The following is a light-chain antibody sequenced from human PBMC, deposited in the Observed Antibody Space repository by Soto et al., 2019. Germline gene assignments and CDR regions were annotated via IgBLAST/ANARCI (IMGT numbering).Light chain of an antibody. Sequence: EIVMTQSPATLSVSPGERATLSCWASQSVSSSLAWYQQKPGQAPRLLIYGASTRATGIPARFSGSGSGTVFTFNIISLQSEDFAVYFCQQYNKWPLSFGGGTKVAI. J-gene: IGKJ4*01. CDR2: GAS. CDR1: QSVSSS. V-gene: IGKV3-15*01. CDR3: QQYNKWPLS.